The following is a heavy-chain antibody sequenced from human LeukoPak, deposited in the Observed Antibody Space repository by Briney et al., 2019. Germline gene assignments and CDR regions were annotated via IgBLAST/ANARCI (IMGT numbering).Heavy chain of an antibody. J-gene: IGHJ4*02. Sequence: PGGSLRPSCAASGFTFSSYAMHWVRQAPGKGLEWVAVISYDGSNKYYADSVKGRFTISRDNSKNTLYLQMNSLRAEDTAVYYCAKVGWSGSYFDYWGQGTLVTVSS. CDR3: AKVGWSGSYFDY. V-gene: IGHV3-30-3*01. D-gene: IGHD1-26*01. CDR1: GFTFSSYA. CDR2: ISYDGSNK.